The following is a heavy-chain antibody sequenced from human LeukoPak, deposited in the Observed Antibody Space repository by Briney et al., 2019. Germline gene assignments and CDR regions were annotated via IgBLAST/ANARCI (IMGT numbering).Heavy chain of an antibody. V-gene: IGHV4-39*01. CDR1: GGSISSDY. CDR2: IFYSGST. J-gene: IGHJ3*02. CDR3: ARQTLGYGSGDAFDI. Sequence: SETLSLTCTVSGGSISSDYWSWIRQPPGKGLEWIGTIFYSGSTYYNPSLKSRLTIYVDTSKNQFSLKLSSVTAADTAVYYCARQTLGYGSGDAFDIWGQGTMVTVSS. D-gene: IGHD3-10*01.